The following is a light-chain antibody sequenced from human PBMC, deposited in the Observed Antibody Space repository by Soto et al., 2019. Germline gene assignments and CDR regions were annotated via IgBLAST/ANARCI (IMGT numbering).Light chain of an antibody. J-gene: IGKJ3*01. Sequence: DIQMTQSPSSLSASVGDRVTITCQASQDISNYLNWYQQKPGKAPKLLIYDASNLETGVPSRFSGRGSGTDFTFTISSLQPEAIATYYCQQYDNLPSFTFGPGTKVDIK. CDR2: DAS. CDR1: QDISNY. CDR3: QQYDNLPSFT. V-gene: IGKV1-33*01.